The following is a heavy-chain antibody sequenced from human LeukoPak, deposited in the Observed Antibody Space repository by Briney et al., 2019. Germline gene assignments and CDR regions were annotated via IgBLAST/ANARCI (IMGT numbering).Heavy chain of an antibody. J-gene: IGHJ4*02. CDR2: ISGSSDYI. CDR1: GFTFSSYS. V-gene: IGHV3-21*01. D-gene: IGHD6-13*01. CDR3: AKDRQQLANLDY. Sequence: GGSLRLSCAASGFTFSSYSFNWVRQAPGKGLKWVSSISGSSDYISYADSVKGRFTISRDNAKNSLYLQMNSLRAEDTAVYYCAKDRQQLANLDYWGQGTLVTVSS.